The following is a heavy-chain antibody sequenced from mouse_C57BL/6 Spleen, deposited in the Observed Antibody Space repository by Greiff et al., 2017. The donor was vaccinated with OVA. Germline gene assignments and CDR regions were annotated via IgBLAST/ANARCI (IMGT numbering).Heavy chain of an antibody. CDR2: INPNNGGT. Sequence: EVQLQQSGPELVKPGASVKISCKASGYTFTDYYMNWVKQSHGKSLEWIGDINPNNGGTSYNQKFKGKATLTVDKSSSTAYMELRSLTSEDSAVYYCARDLRRAMDYWGQGTSVTVSS. J-gene: IGHJ4*01. CDR3: ARDLRRAMDY. CDR1: GYTFTDYY. V-gene: IGHV1-26*01. D-gene: IGHD2-12*01.